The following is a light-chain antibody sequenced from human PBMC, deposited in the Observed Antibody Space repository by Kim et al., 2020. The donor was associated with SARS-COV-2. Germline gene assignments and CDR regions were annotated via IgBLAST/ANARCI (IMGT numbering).Light chain of an antibody. CDR3: SAWDSSLSAWV. CDR2: RNN. CDR1: HDNVGNQG. Sequence: PPDTLTCTGNHDNVGNQGAAWLQQHQGHPPTLLSYRNNNRPSGISERFSASRSGDTASLAITGLQPEDEADYYCSAWDSSLSAWVFGGGTQLTVL. J-gene: IGLJ2*01. V-gene: IGLV10-54*01.